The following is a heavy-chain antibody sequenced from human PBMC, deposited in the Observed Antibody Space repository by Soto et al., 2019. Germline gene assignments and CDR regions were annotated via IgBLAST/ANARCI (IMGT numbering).Heavy chain of an antibody. CDR3: ARGGDISGRGGGLSGYDP. CDR1: GGSVTSGLW. D-gene: IGHD6-19*01. Sequence: QVQLQESGPGLVKPSETLSLTCAVSGGSVTSGLWWTWVRQSPGKGLDWVAANCDNGNAVASRYNPSLEGRVTISFDSPKNHASLKMMSVTAADKAMYYCARGGDISGRGGGLSGYDPWGQGILVTVSS. V-gene: IGHV4-4*02. CDR2: NCDNGNAVAS. J-gene: IGHJ5*02.